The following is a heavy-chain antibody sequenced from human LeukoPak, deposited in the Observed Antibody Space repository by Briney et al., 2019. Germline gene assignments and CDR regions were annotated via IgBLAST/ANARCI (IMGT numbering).Heavy chain of an antibody. CDR3: ARDFSFGELLYGMDV. CDR1: GFTFSSYA. J-gene: IGHJ6*02. Sequence: GGSLRLSCAASGFTFSSYAMHWVRQAPGKGLEWVAVISYDGSNKYYADSVKGRFTISRDNSKNTLYLQMNSLRAEDTAVYYCARDFSFGELLYGMDVWGQGTTVTVS. CDR2: ISYDGSNK. V-gene: IGHV3-30-3*01. D-gene: IGHD3-10*01.